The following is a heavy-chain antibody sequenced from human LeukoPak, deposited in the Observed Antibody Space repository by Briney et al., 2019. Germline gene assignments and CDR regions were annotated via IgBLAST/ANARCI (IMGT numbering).Heavy chain of an antibody. D-gene: IGHD7-27*01. CDR2: INPHNGGT. V-gene: IGHV1-2*02. J-gene: IGHJ4*02. CDR3: ARGPATGDFDY. CDR1: GYTFTDIY. Sequence: ASVKVSCKASGYTFTDIYIHWVRQTPGQGLEWMGWINPHNGGTNFAQNLQGRVIMTRDTPISTAYMHLTRLESDDTAIYYCARGPATGDFDYWGQGTLVTVSS.